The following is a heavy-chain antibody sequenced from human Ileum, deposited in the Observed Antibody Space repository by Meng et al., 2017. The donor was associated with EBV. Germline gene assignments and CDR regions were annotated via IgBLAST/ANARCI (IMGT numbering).Heavy chain of an antibody. D-gene: IGHD6-19*01. CDR1: GFICHNSW. V-gene: IGHV3-15*01. CDR2: NRNKSNDWKA. J-gene: IGHJ5*02. Sequence: GQLGGSGGVLVEPGASVSPSCASCGFICHNSWMCWRRQAEGKVLEWGGRNRNKSNDWKADYAAPVKGRLSISRDDSKNTLYLQMNSLKIEDTAMYYCTTGKQWLVPWGQGTLVTVSS. CDR3: TTGKQWLVP.